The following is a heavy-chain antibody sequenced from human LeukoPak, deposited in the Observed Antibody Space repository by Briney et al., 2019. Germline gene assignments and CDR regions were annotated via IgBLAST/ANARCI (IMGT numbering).Heavy chain of an antibody. J-gene: IGHJ5*02. CDR1: GGTFSSYA. CDR3: ARGQIVVVPAAMGYGWFDP. CDR2: IIPIFGTA. D-gene: IGHD2-2*01. V-gene: IGHV1-69*01. Sequence: SVKVSCKASGGTFSSYAISCVRQAPGPGLEWMGGIIPIFGTANYAQKFQGRVTITADESTSTAYMELSSLRSEDTAVYYCARGQIVVVPAAMGYGWFDPWGQGTLVTVSS.